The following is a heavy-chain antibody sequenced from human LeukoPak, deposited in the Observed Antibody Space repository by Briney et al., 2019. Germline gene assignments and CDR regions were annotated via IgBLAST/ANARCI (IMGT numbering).Heavy chain of an antibody. Sequence: PSETLSLTCTVSGGSVITADSYWSWIRQPPGKGLEWIGEINHSGSTNYNPSLKSRVTISVDTSQNQFSLNLSSVTAADTAVYYCARGRSAYDGSGYYYGNWGQGTLVTVSS. J-gene: IGHJ4*02. CDR1: GGSVITADSY. CDR2: INHSGST. D-gene: IGHD3-22*01. CDR3: ARGRSAYDGSGYYYGN. V-gene: IGHV4-34*01.